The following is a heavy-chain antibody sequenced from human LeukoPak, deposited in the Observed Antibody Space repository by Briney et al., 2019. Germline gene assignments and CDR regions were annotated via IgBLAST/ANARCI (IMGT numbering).Heavy chain of an antibody. CDR2: INHSGST. CDR3: ARQAGTGSGSPYVNYYYYYMDV. V-gene: IGHV4-34*01. CDR1: GGSFSGYY. D-gene: IGHD3-10*01. J-gene: IGHJ6*03. Sequence: PSETLSLTCAVYGGSFSGYYWSWIRQPPGKGLEWIGEINHSGSTNYNPSLKSRVTISADTSKNQLSLKLNSVTAADTAMYYCARQAGTGSGSPYVNYYYYYMDVWGKGTTVTVSS.